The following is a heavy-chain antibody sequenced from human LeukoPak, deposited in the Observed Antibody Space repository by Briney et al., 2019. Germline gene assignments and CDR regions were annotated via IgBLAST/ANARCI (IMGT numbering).Heavy chain of an antibody. CDR3: AVSSSWYYFDY. J-gene: IGHJ4*02. CDR2: IYYSGST. D-gene: IGHD6-13*01. CDR1: GGSISSSSYY. V-gene: IGHV4-39*01. Sequence: SETLSLTCTVSGGSISSSSYYWGWIRQPPGKGLEWIGSIYYSGSTYYNPSLKSRVTISVDTSKNQFSLKLSSVTAADTAVYYCAVSSSWYYFDYWGQGTLVTVSS.